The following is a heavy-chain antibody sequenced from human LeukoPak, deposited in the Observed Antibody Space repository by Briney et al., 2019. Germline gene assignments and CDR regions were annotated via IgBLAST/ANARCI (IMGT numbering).Heavy chain of an antibody. CDR3: ARARRRFDP. CDR2: INHSGST. J-gene: IGHJ5*02. CDR1: GGSFSGYY. Sequence: KSSETLSLTCAAYGGSFSGYYWSWIRQPPGKGLEWIGEINHSGSTNYNPSLKSRVTISVDTSKNQFSLKLSSVTAADTAVYYCARARRRFDPWGQGTLVTVSS. V-gene: IGHV4-34*01.